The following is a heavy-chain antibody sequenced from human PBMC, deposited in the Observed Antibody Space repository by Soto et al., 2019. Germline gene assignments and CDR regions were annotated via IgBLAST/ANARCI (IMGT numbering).Heavy chain of an antibody. Sequence: GASVKVSCKASGGTFSSYAISWVRQAPGQGLEWMGGIIPIFGTANYAQKFQGRVTITADKSTSTAYMELSSLRSEDTAVYYCASPVGKQQLVLVGLYYYYGMDVWGQGTTVTRLL. J-gene: IGHJ6*02. CDR2: IIPIFGTA. D-gene: IGHD6-13*01. CDR1: GGTFSSYA. V-gene: IGHV1-69*06. CDR3: ASPVGKQQLVLVGLYYYYGMDV.